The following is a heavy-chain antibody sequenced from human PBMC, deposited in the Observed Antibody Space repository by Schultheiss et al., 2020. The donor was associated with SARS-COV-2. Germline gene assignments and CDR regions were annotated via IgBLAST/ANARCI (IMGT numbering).Heavy chain of an antibody. Sequence: SETLSLTCTVSGGSISSYYWSWIRQPPRKGLEWIGYIYYSGSTNYNPSLKSRVTISVDTSKNQFSLKLSSVTAADTAVYYCARQGGQYSSSWINRDYYYGMDVWGQGTTVTVSS. V-gene: IGHV4-59*08. J-gene: IGHJ6*02. CDR2: IYYSGST. CDR3: ARQGGQYSSSWINRDYYYGMDV. D-gene: IGHD6-13*01. CDR1: GGSISSYY.